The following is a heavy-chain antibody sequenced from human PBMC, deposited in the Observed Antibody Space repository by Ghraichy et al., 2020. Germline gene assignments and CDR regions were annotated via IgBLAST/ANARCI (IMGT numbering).Heavy chain of an antibody. J-gene: IGHJ4*02. Sequence: SQTLSLTCAVYGGSFSGYYWSWIRQPPGKGLEWIGEINHSGSTNYNPSLKSRVTISVDTSKNQFSLKLSSVTAADTAVYYCARGPLGLMATDYWGQGTLVTVSS. D-gene: IGHD5-24*01. CDR3: ARGPLGLMATDY. CDR1: GGSFSGYY. V-gene: IGHV4-34*01. CDR2: INHSGST.